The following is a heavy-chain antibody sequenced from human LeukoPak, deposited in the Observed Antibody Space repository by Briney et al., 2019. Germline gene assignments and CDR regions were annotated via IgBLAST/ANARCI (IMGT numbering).Heavy chain of an antibody. CDR3: AKRGYDNIGYYPYFDY. CDR1: GFTFSSYW. D-gene: IGHD3-22*01. V-gene: IGHV4-39*07. CDR2: IYYSGST. J-gene: IGHJ4*02. Sequence: RAGGSLRLSCAASGFTFSSYWMSWIRQPPGKGLEWIGSIYYSGSTYYNPSLKSRVTISVDTSKNQFSLKLSSVTAADTAVYYCAKRGYDNIGYYPYFDYWGQGTLVTVSS.